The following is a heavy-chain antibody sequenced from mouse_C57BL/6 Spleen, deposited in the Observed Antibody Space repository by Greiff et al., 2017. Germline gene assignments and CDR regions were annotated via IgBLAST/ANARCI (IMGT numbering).Heavy chain of an antibody. CDR2: ISSGGSDT. D-gene: IGHD2-3*01. CDR3: ARQGYDEYFDY. CDR1: GFTFSSYG. J-gene: IGHJ2*01. Sequence: EVNLVESGGALVRPGGSLKLSCAASGFTFSSYGMSWVRQTPDKRLEWVATISSGGSDTYYPDSVKGRFTISIDNSKNTLYLQMSSLNSEDTAMYSCARQGYDEYFDYWGQGTPLTVSS. V-gene: IGHV5-6*01.